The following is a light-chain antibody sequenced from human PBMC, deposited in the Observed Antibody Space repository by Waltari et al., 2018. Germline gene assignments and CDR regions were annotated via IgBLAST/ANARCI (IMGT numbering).Light chain of an antibody. CDR1: NLGSKN. CDR3: QVWDSSTVV. J-gene: IGLJ2*01. Sequence: SYVLTHPPSVSVAPGKTARITCGGTNLGSKNVPWYQQKPGQAPVLVIYRENTRPSGIPERFSGSNSGNTATLTISRAQAGDEADYYCQVWDSSTVVFGGGTKLTVL. V-gene: IGLV3-9*01. CDR2: REN.